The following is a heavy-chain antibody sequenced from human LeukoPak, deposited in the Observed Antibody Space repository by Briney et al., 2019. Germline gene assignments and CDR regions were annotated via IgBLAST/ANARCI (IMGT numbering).Heavy chain of an antibody. CDR1: GFTFSSYS. V-gene: IGHV3-48*04. CDR2: ISSSSSTI. CDR3: ARVAVSGPTGWFDS. Sequence: GGSLRLSCAASGFTFSSYSMNWVRQAPGKGLEWVSYISSSSSTIYYADSVKGRFTISRDNAKKSLYLQMNSLGAEDTATYYCARVAVSGPTGWFDSWGQGTLVIVSS. J-gene: IGHJ5*01. D-gene: IGHD2-8*02.